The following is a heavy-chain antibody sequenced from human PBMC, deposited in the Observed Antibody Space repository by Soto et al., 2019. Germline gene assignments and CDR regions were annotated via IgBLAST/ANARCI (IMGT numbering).Heavy chain of an antibody. Sequence: ASETLSLTCTVSGGSISSYYWSWIRQPPGKGLEWIGYIYYSGSTNYNPSLKSRVTISVDTSKNQFSLKLSSVTAADTAVYYCARAGGWKRYGMDVWGQGTTVTVSS. CDR1: GGSISSYY. D-gene: IGHD1-1*01. CDR2: IYYSGST. CDR3: ARAGGWKRYGMDV. V-gene: IGHV4-59*01. J-gene: IGHJ6*02.